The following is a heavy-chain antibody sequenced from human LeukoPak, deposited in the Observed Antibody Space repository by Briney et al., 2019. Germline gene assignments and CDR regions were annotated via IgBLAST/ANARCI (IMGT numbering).Heavy chain of an antibody. CDR3: AKDPTRGWYFMKAYYFDC. V-gene: IGHV3-23*01. Sequence: GGSLRLSCAASGFTFSSYAMSWVRQAPGKGLEWVSAISGSGGSTYYADSVKGRFTISRDNSKNTLYLQMNSLRAEDTAVYYCAKDPTRGWYFMKAYYFDCWGQGTLVTVSS. CDR2: ISGSGGST. D-gene: IGHD6-19*01. CDR1: GFTFSSYA. J-gene: IGHJ4*02.